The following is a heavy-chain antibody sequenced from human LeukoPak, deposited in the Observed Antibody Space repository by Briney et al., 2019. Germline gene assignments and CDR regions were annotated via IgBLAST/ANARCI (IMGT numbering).Heavy chain of an antibody. V-gene: IGHV1-69*04. J-gene: IGHJ4*02. CDR3: ARSRRVGIAVAGLDY. Sequence: EASVKVSCKASGYTFSSYAISWVRQAPGQGLEWMGRIIPILGIANYAQKFQGRVTITADKSTSTAYMELSSLRSEDTAVYYCARSRRVGIAVAGLDYWGQGTLVTVSS. CDR2: IIPILGIA. CDR1: GYTFSSYA. D-gene: IGHD6-19*01.